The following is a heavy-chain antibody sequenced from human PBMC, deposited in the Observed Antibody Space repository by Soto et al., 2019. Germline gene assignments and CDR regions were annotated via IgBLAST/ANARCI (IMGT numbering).Heavy chain of an antibody. CDR2: ILNDASGH. J-gene: IGHJ4*02. CDR1: GFTFSRHG. CDR3: ARDDDYPDNGFDY. Sequence: QGQLVESGGGVVQPGTSRRLSCAASGFTFSRHGMHWVRQTPGKGLEWLAVILNDASGHWYADSVKGRFTISRDNFENTLYLQMNGLRLEDTAMYYCARDDDYPDNGFDYWGQGTLVTVSS. D-gene: IGHD4-17*01. V-gene: IGHV3-33*01.